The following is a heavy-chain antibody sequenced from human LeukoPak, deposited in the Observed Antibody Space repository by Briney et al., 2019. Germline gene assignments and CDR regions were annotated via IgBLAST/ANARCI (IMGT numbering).Heavy chain of an antibody. CDR2: ISGSGGST. Sequence: GGSLRLSCEASGFTFSSYAMSWVRQAPGKGLEWVSAISGSGGSTYNADSVKGRFTISRDNSKNTLYLQMNSLKTEDTAVYYCTRGDYCGGDCYYFEYWGQGTLVTVSS. CDR1: GFTFSSYA. CDR3: TRGDYCGGDCYYFEY. J-gene: IGHJ4*02. D-gene: IGHD2-21*02. V-gene: IGHV3-23*01.